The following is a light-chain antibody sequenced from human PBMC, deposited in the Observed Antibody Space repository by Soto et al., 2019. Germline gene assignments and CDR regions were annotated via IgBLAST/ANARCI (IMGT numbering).Light chain of an antibody. Sequence: QSVLTQPASVSESPGQSITLSCTGSSSDVGRYNLVSWYQHHPGKAPKLIIYEAIKRPSGISDRFSGSKSGNTASLTISGLQAEDEADYYCCSYGGYSTVVVFGGGTQLTVL. V-gene: IGLV2-23*02. CDR3: CSYGGYSTVVV. CDR1: SSDVGRYNL. CDR2: EAI. J-gene: IGLJ7*01.